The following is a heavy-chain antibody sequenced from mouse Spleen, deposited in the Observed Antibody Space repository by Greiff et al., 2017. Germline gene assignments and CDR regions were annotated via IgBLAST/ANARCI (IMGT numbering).Heavy chain of an antibody. J-gene: IGHJ1*01. CDR3: ARGVYYGNYNWYFDV. CDR2: IYPGSGNT. V-gene: IGHV1-76*01. Sequence: QVQLKESGAELVRPGASVKLSCKASGYTFTDYYINWVKQRPGQGLEWIARIYPGSGNTYYNEKFKGKATLTAEKSSSTAYMQLSSLTSEDSAVYCCARGVYYGNYNWYFDVWGAETTVTVSS. CDR1: GYTFTDYY. D-gene: IGHD2-1*01.